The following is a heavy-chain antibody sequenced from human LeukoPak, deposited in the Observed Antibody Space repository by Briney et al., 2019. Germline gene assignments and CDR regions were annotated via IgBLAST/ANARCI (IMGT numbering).Heavy chain of an antibody. CDR1: GFTVSSNY. Sequence: PGGSLRLSCAASGFTVSSNYMSWVRQAPGKGLEWVSVIYSGGSTYYADSVKGRFTISRDNSKNTLYLQMNSLRAEDTAVYYCARGGDYYYDSSGYLPFDYWGQGTLVTVSS. D-gene: IGHD3-22*01. V-gene: IGHV3-66*01. CDR2: IYSGGST. J-gene: IGHJ4*02. CDR3: ARGGDYYYDSSGYLPFDY.